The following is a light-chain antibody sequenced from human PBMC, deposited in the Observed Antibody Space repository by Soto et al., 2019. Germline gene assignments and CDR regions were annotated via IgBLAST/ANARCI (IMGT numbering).Light chain of an antibody. Sequence: EIVMTQSPATLSVSPGERATLSCRASQSVSSNLAWYQQKPGQAPRLLIYGASTRDTGIPARVSGSGSGTEVTLTISSLQSEDFAVYYGQQYNNWPRTFGQGTKVDIK. CDR1: QSVSSN. J-gene: IGKJ1*01. CDR2: GAS. CDR3: QQYNNWPRT. V-gene: IGKV3-15*01.